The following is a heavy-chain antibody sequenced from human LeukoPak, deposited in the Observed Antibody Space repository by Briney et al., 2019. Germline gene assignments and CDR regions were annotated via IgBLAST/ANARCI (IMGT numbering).Heavy chain of an antibody. Sequence: GGSLRLSCAASGFTLSSYAMSWVRQGPGKGLEWVSAISVSGNTYHADSVKGRFTISRDSSKNTLYLQMNSLRAEDTAVYYCAELGITMIGGVWGKGTTVTISS. V-gene: IGHV3-23*01. CDR2: ISVSGNT. CDR1: GFTLSSYA. D-gene: IGHD3-10*02. CDR3: AELGITMIGGV. J-gene: IGHJ6*04.